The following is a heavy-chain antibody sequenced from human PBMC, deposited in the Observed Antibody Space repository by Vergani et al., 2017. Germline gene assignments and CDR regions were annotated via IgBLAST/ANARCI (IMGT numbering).Heavy chain of an antibody. D-gene: IGHD6-13*01. J-gene: IGHJ4*02. Sequence: QVQLVQSGAEVKKPGSSVKVSCKASGCTFSSYTISWVRQAPGQGLEWMGRIIPILGRANYAQKFQGRVTITADKSTSTAYMELSSLRSEDTAVYYCARSVAAAGATRDWGQGTLVTVSS. CDR1: GCTFSSYT. V-gene: IGHV1-69*02. CDR2: IIPILGRA. CDR3: ARSVAAAGATRD.